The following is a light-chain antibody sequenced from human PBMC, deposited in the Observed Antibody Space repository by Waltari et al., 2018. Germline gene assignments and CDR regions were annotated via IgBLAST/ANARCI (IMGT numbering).Light chain of an antibody. J-gene: IGLJ2*01. CDR2: DDI. CDR1: NIGTKT. CDR3: QVWDIDSDPSVV. Sequence: VLTQPPSVSVAPGRTARITWGGTNIGTKTAHWYQQKPGQAPVMVVYDDIDRPSGIPERFSGSNSGNTATLIINRVEAGDEADYYCQVWDIDSDPSVVFGGGTKLTVL. V-gene: IGLV3-21*03.